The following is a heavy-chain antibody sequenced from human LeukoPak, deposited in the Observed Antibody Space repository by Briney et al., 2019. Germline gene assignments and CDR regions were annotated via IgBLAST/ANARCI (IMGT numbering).Heavy chain of an antibody. CDR1: GYTFTGYY. V-gene: IGHV1-2*02. CDR2: INPNSGGT. D-gene: IGHD3-16*02. CDR3: ARGPYDYAWGSYPHDAFDI. Sequence: ASVKVSCKASGYTFTGYYMHWVRQAPGQGLEWMGWINPNSGGTNYAQKFQGRVTMTRDTSISTAYMELSRLRSDDTAVYYCARGPYDYAWGSYPHDAFDIWGQGTMVTVSS. J-gene: IGHJ3*02.